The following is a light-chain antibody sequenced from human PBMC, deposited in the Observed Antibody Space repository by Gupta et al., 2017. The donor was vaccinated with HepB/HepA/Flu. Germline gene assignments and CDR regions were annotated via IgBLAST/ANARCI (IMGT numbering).Light chain of an antibody. V-gene: IGKV2-30*01. J-gene: IGKJ4*01. CDR3: MQGSSWPLT. CDR2: QVS. Sequence: DVVLTQSPLSLPVTLGQPASISCRSSESLLYSDGNTYLSWFQQRPGQPPRRLIQQVSNRDSGVPDRFSGTGSGTVFTLTISRVEAEDVAVYYCMQGSSWPLTFGGGTKVEI. CDR1: ESLLYSDGNTY.